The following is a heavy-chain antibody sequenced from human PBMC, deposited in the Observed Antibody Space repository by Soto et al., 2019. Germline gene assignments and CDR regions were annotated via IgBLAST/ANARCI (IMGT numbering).Heavy chain of an antibody. CDR2: IYWDDDE. V-gene: IGHV2-5*02. J-gene: IGHJ4*02. Sequence: QITLKESGPTQVKPTQTLTLTCSFSGFSLNTDGEGVGWVRQPPGEALGWLALIYWDDDERYRPFLKTRLTITKEPSKNQVVLIMTNMDPVDTATYYCAHSRNLITEDAQVGDFDYWVQGTLVTVSS. CDR1: GFSLNTDGEG. CDR3: AHSRNLITEDAQVGDFDY. D-gene: IGHD3-10*01.